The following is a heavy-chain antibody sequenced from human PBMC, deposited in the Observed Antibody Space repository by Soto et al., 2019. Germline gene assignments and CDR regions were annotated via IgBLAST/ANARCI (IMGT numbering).Heavy chain of an antibody. D-gene: IGHD5-12*01. V-gene: IGHV3-74*01. CDR2: IHSDGSIT. CDR3: AKGRERWLQVIDY. CDR1: GFTFSSYW. Sequence: EVQLVESGGGLVQPGGSLRLSCAASGFTFSSYWMHWVRQVPGKGLMWVARIHSDGSITTYADSVKGRFTISRDNAKNTLYLQMNSLRAEDTALYYCAKGRERWLQVIDYWGQGTLVTVSS. J-gene: IGHJ4*02.